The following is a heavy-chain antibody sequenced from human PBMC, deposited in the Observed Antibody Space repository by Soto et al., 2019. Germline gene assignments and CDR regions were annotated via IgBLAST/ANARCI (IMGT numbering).Heavy chain of an antibody. CDR1: GGTFSSYA. D-gene: IGHD6-19*01. V-gene: IGHV1-69*01. CDR3: ARVPIAVGDSYYYYYGMDV. CDR2: IIPIFGTA. J-gene: IGHJ6*02. Sequence: QVQLVQSGAEVKKPGSSVKVSCKASGGTFSSYAISWVRKAPGQGLEWMGGIIPIFGTANYAQKFQGRVTITADESTSTAYMELSSLRSEDTAVYYCARVPIAVGDSYYYYYGMDVWGQGTTVTVSS.